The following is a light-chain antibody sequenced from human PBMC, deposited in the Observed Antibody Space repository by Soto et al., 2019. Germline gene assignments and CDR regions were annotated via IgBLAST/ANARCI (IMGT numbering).Light chain of an antibody. CDR2: SNN. CDR3: AAWDGSLDGYV. CDR1: SSNIGSNT. V-gene: IGLV1-44*01. J-gene: IGLJ1*01. Sequence: QSVLTQPPSASATPGQRVTISCSGSSSNIGSNTVNWYQQLPGTAPRLLIYSNNQRPSGVPDRFSGSKSGASASLAISGLQSEDEADYYCAAWDGSLDGYVFGTGTKLTVL.